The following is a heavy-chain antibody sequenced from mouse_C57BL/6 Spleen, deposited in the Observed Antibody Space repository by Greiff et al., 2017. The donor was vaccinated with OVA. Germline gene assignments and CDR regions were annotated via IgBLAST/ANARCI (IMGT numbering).Heavy chain of an antibody. CDR3: TTGDYGSFAY. Sequence: VQLQQSGAELVRPGASVKLSCTASGFNIKDDYMHWVKQRPEQGLEWIGWIDPENGDTEYASKFQGKATITADTSSNTAYLQLSSLTSEDTAVYYCTTGDYGSFAYWGQGTLVTVSA. CDR1: GFNIKDDY. CDR2: IDPENGDT. J-gene: IGHJ3*01. D-gene: IGHD1-1*01. V-gene: IGHV14-4*01.